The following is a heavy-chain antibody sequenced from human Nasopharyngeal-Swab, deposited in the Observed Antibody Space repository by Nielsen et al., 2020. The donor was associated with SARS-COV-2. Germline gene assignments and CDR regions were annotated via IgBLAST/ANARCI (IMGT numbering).Heavy chain of an antibody. J-gene: IGHJ4*02. CDR2: INHSGST. V-gene: IGHV4-34*01. D-gene: IGHD3-10*01. Sequence: WIRQPPGKGLEWIGEINHSGSTNCNPPLKSRVTISVDTSKNQFSLKLSSVTAADTAVYYCARGSLWGVEVRGELGYWGQGTLVTVSS. CDR3: ARGSLWGVEVRGELGY.